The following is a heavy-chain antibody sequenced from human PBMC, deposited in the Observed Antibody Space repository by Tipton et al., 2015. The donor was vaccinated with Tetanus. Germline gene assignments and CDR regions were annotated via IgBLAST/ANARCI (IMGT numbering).Heavy chain of an antibody. J-gene: IGHJ4*02. CDR3: ARGTSRIVYYFDY. D-gene: IGHD2-21*01. CDR2: IWYDGSNK. CDR1: GFRFYAYG. Sequence: SLRLSCAASGFRFYAYGLHWVRQAPGKGLEWVAVIWYDGSNKYYADSVKGRFTISRDNSKNTLYLQMNSLRAEDTAVYYCARGTSRIVYYFDYWGQGTLVTVSS. V-gene: IGHV3-33*08.